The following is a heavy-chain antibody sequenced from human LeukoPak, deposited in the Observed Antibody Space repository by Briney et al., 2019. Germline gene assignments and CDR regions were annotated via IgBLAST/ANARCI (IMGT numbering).Heavy chain of an antibody. CDR3: AKHDYESSGYYLNPAFDF. D-gene: IGHD3-22*01. CDR2: INSGGST. CDR1: GYTFSRYA. Sequence: GGSLRLSCAASGYTFSRYAMSWVRQAPGKGLEWVSGINSGGSTYYAHSVKGRFTISRDSSKNSLFLQMNGLRAEDTALYYCAKHDYESSGYYLNPAFDFWGQGTMVAVSS. J-gene: IGHJ3*01. V-gene: IGHV3-23*01.